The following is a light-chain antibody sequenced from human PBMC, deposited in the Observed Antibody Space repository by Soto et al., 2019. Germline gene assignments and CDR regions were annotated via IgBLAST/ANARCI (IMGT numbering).Light chain of an antibody. J-gene: IGKJ4*01. CDR2: AAS. CDR1: QDISNY. V-gene: IGKV1-27*01. CDR3: QKYNSAPHT. Sequence: DIQMTQSPSSLSASVGDRVTITCRTSQDISNYLAWYQQKPGKVPKLLIYAASTFQSGAPSRFSGGGSGTDFSLTISSLQPEDVATSYCQKYNSAPHTFGGGTKVEIQ.